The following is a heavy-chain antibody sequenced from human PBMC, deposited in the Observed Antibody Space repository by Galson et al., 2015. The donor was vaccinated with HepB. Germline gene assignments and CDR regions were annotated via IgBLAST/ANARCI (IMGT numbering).Heavy chain of an antibody. V-gene: IGHV1-18*01. D-gene: IGHD3-10*01. CDR1: GYTFTSYG. Sequence: SVMVSCKASGYTFTSYGISWVRQAPGQGLEWMGWISAYNGNTNYAQKLQGRVTMTTDTSTSTAYMELRSLRSDDTAVYYCARDAVRRGTSDAFDIWGQGTMVTVSS. CDR3: ARDAVRRGTSDAFDI. J-gene: IGHJ3*02. CDR2: ISAYNGNT.